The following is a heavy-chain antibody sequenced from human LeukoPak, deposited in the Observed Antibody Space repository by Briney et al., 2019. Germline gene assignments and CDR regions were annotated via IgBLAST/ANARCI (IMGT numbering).Heavy chain of an antibody. CDR1: GGSLSGYY. Sequence: PSETLSLTCAVYGGSLSGYYWSWIRQPPGKGLEWIGEINHSGSTNYNPSLKSRVTISVDTSKNQFSLKLSSVTAADTAVYYCARVTGTTPRYGMDVWGKGTTVTVSS. J-gene: IGHJ6*04. V-gene: IGHV4-34*01. D-gene: IGHD1-1*01. CDR2: INHSGST. CDR3: ARVTGTTPRYGMDV.